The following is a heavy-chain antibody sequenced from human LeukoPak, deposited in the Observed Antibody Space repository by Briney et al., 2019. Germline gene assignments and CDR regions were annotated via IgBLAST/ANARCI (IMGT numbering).Heavy chain of an antibody. D-gene: IGHD6-13*01. CDR2: IYHSGNT. CDR1: GDSITDYY. J-gene: IGHJ4*02. V-gene: IGHV4-59*01. CDR3: AREEGIAAAGALEY. Sequence: PSETLSLTCNVSGDSITDYYWSWIRQPPGKGLEWICFIYHSGNTNYNPSLASRVTLSLDTSKTQLSLRLTSVTAADTAVYYCAREEGIAAAGALEYWGQGILVTVSS.